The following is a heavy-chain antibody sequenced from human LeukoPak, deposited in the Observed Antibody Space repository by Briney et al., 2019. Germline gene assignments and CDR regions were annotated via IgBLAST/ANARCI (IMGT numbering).Heavy chain of an antibody. CDR3: ARGTSDSSTYYYYYMDV. V-gene: IGHV1-18*01. CDR1: GYIFISYG. CDR2: ISVYNGNT. Sequence: ASVKVSCKASGYIFISYGISWVRQAPGQGLEWMGWISVYNGNTNYAQKLQGRITMTTDTSTSTAYMELRSLRSDDTAVYYCARGTSDSSTYYYYYMDVWGKGTTVTVSS. D-gene: IGHD6-13*01. J-gene: IGHJ6*03.